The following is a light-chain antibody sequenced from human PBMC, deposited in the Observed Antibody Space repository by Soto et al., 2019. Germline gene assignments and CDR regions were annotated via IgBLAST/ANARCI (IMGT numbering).Light chain of an antibody. Sequence: QPVLTQSPSASASLGASVKFTCTLSSGHSSYAIAWHQQQPEKGPRYLMKLNSDGRHSKGDGIPDRFSGSSSGAERYLTISSLQSEDEADYYCQTWGTGIWVFGGGTKLTVL. CDR1: SGHSSYA. CDR2: LNSDGRH. V-gene: IGLV4-69*01. J-gene: IGLJ3*02. CDR3: QTWGTGIWV.